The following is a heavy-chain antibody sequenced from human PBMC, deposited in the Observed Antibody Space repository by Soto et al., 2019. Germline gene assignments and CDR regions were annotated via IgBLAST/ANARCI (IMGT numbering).Heavy chain of an antibody. CDR1: GGSIRRSDSY. D-gene: IGHD6-19*01. J-gene: IGHJ5*02. CDR3: ARGYPLYSSGWFSNWFDP. V-gene: IGHV4-30-4*08. Sequence: PSETLSLTCSVSGGSIRRSDSYWTWVRQGPGKGLEWIAYISHSGRTNYNPSLKSRATISIDTSKNLFFLKLSSVTAADTAVYYCARGYPLYSSGWFSNWFDPWGQGTLVTVSS. CDR2: ISHSGRT.